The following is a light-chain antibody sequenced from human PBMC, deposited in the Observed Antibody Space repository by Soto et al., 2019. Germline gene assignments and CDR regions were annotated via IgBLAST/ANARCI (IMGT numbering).Light chain of an antibody. CDR1: QGISSH. CDR3: QHLNSYPRALS. CDR2: AAS. J-gene: IGKJ4*01. Sequence: DLQLTQSPAFLSASLGDRVTISCRASQGISSHLAWYQQKPGKAPELLIYAASTLQSGVPSRFSGSGSGTEFTLTISSLQPEDFATYFCQHLNSYPRALSFGGGTQVEIK. V-gene: IGKV1-9*01.